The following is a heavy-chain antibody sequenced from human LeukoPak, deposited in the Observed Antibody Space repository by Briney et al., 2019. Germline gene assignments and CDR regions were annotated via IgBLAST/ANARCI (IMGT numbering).Heavy chain of an antibody. Sequence: PGGSLRLSCAASGFIFDDHGMHWVRQAPGKGLEWVANIKEDGSEKNYVDSVKGRFTISRDNAKNSLYLQMNSLGAEDTAVYYCARDVSPSSTSYCSSTCYYDAFDIWGQGTMVTVSS. J-gene: IGHJ3*02. D-gene: IGHD2-2*01. V-gene: IGHV3-7*01. CDR1: GFIFDDHG. CDR2: IKEDGSEK. CDR3: ARDVSPSSTSYCSSTCYYDAFDI.